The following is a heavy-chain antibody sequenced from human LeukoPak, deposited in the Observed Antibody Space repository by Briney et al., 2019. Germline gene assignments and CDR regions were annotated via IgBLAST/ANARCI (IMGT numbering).Heavy chain of an antibody. CDR2: ISGSGGST. Sequence: AGGSLRLSCAASGFTFDDYGMSWVRQAPGKGLEWVSAISGSGGSTYYADSVKGRFTISRDNSKNTLYLQMNSLRAEDTAVYYCAKYSSGWYFYVDYWGQGTLVTVSS. D-gene: IGHD6-19*01. V-gene: IGHV3-23*01. J-gene: IGHJ4*02. CDR3: AKYSSGWYFYVDY. CDR1: GFTFDDYG.